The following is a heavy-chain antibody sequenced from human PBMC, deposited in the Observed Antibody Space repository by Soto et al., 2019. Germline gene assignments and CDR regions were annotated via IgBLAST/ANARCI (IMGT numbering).Heavy chain of an antibody. CDR3: ARAAILTGYYMSWFDP. CDR1: GGSISSYY. CDR2: IYYSGST. Sequence: SETLSLTCTVSGGSISSYYWSWIRQPPGKGLEWIGYIYYSGSTNYNPSLKSRVTISVDTSKNQFSLKLSSVTAADTAVYYCARAAILTGYYMSWFDPWGQGTLVTVSS. V-gene: IGHV4-59*08. D-gene: IGHD3-9*01. J-gene: IGHJ5*02.